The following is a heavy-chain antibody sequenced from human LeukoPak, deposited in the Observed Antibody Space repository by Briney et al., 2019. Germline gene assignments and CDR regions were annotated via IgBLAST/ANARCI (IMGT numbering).Heavy chain of an antibody. V-gene: IGHV1-69*13. CDR3: ARVAARLERRYYYYYMDV. CDR2: IIPIFGTA. Sequence: SVKVSCKASGGTFSSYAISWVRQAPGQGLEWMGGIIPIFGTANYAQKFQGRVTITADESTSTAYMELSSLRSEDTAVYYCARVAARLERRYYYYYMDVWGKGTTVTVSS. D-gene: IGHD6-6*01. J-gene: IGHJ6*03. CDR1: GGTFSSYA.